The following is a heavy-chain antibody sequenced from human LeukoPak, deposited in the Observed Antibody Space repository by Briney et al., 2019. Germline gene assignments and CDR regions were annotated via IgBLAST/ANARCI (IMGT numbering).Heavy chain of an antibody. CDR3: TRLVSGWYYFDY. V-gene: IGHV5-10-1*01. D-gene: IGHD6-19*01. Sequence: GESLKISCKGSGYSFTSYWISWVRQMPGKGLEWMGRIDPSDSYTNYSPSFQGHVTISADKSISTAYLQWSSLKASDTAMYYCTRLVSGWYYFDYWGQGTLVAVSS. J-gene: IGHJ4*02. CDR1: GYSFTSYW. CDR2: IDPSDSYT.